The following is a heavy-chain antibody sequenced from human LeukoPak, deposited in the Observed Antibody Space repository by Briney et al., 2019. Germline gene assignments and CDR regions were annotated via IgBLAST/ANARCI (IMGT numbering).Heavy chain of an antibody. CDR3: ARWKVRRLKTTVTTLYYYGMDV. CDR1: GGSISSYY. J-gene: IGHJ6*02. CDR2: IYTSGST. V-gene: IGHV4-4*07. D-gene: IGHD4-17*01. Sequence: PSETLSLTCTVSGGSISSYYWSWIRQPAGKGLEWIGRIYTSGSTNYNPSLKSRVTMSVDTSKNQFSLKLGSVTAADTAVYYCARWKVRRLKTTVTTLYYYGMDVWGQGTTVTVSS.